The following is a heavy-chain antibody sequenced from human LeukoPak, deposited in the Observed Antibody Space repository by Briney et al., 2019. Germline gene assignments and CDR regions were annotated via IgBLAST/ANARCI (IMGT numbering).Heavy chain of an antibody. CDR2: ISAYNGNT. Sequence: ASVKVSCKASGYTFTSYGISWVRQAPGQGLEWMGWISAYNGNTNYAQKLQGRVTMTTDTSTSTAYMELSRLRSDDTAVYYCARGYYDSNGYNYFDYWGQGTLVTVSS. J-gene: IGHJ4*02. CDR3: ARGYYDSNGYNYFDY. D-gene: IGHD3-22*01. CDR1: GYTFTSYG. V-gene: IGHV1-18*01.